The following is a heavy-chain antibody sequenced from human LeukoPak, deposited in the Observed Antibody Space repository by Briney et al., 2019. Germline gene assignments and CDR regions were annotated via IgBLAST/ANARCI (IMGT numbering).Heavy chain of an antibody. CDR2: ISGSGDNT. D-gene: IGHD6-19*01. Sequence: GGTLRLSCAASGFTFSSHGMSWVRQAPGKGLEWVSTISGSGDNTYYADSVKGRFTISRDNSKNTLYLQMNSLRAEDTAVYYCAKGRSYSSGWYLVDYWGQGTLVTVSS. J-gene: IGHJ4*02. CDR1: GFTFSSHG. CDR3: AKGRSYSSGWYLVDY. V-gene: IGHV3-23*01.